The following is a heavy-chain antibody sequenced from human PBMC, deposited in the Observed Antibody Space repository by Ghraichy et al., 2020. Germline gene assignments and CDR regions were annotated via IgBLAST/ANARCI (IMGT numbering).Heavy chain of an antibody. J-gene: IGHJ4*02. CDR2: IRSKASGETT. Sequence: GGSLRLSCTASGFPFADYAMSWFRQAPERGLEWVGFIRSKASGETTQYAASVRGRFTISRADSISIAYLQMDSLRTEDTDVYYCTRDRPIDYWGQGTLVTVSS. V-gene: IGHV3-49*03. CDR3: TRDRPIDY. CDR1: GFPFADYA.